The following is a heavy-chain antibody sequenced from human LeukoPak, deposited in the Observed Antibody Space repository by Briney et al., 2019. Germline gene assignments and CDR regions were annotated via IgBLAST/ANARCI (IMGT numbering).Heavy chain of an antibody. CDR2: INPKGGDT. CDR3: ARDGSGFF. Sequence: GASVKVSCRASGYTFNGYFIHWVRQAPGQGLEWMGWINPKGGDTNYVQKFQGRVTMTRDTSISTAYMELSRLRSDDTAVYYCARDGSGFFWGQGNLVTVSS. D-gene: IGHD5-12*01. J-gene: IGHJ4*02. V-gene: IGHV1-2*02. CDR1: GYTFNGYF.